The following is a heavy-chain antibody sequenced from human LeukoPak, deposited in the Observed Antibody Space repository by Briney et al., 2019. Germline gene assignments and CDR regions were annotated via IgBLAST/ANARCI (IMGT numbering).Heavy chain of an antibody. CDR3: ARGTQGTTVTKSFDY. V-gene: IGHV4-4*02. D-gene: IGHD4-17*01. CDR1: GGSISSSNW. CDR2: IYHSGST. J-gene: IGHJ4*02. Sequence: PSETLSLTCAVSGGSISSSNWWSWVRQPPGKGLEWIGEIYHSGSTNYNPSLKSRVTISVDKSKNQFSLKLSSVTAADTAVYYCARGTQGTTVTKSFDYWGQGTLVTVSS.